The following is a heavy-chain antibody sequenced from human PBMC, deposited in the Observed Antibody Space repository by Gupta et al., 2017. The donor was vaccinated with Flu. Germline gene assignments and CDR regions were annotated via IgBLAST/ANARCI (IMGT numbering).Heavy chain of an antibody. Sequence: QVQLVQSGAEVKKPGSSVKVSCKAPGGTFSSYAISWVRQAPGQGLEWMGGIIPIFGTANYAQKFQGRVTITADKSTSTAYMELSSLRSEDTAVYYCARGKGYYWQWLRYAFDIWGQGTMVTVSS. V-gene: IGHV1-69*06. CDR3: ARGKGYYWQWLRYAFDI. D-gene: IGHD6-19*01. CDR2: IIPIFGTA. CDR1: GGTFSSYA. J-gene: IGHJ3*02.